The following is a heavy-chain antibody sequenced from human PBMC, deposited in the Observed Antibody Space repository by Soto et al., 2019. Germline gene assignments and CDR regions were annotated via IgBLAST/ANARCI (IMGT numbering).Heavy chain of an antibody. V-gene: IGHV4-31*02. J-gene: IGHJ4*02. D-gene: IGHD3-3*01. CDR3: SLTTYDFWSGYYY. Sequence: PSETLSLTCTVSGGSISSGGYYWSWIRQHPGKGLEWIGYINYSGSTNYNQSLKSRVTISVDTSKNQFSLKLSSVTAADTAVYYCSLTTYDFWSGYYYWGQGTLVTVSS. CDR1: GGSISSGGYY. CDR2: INYSGST.